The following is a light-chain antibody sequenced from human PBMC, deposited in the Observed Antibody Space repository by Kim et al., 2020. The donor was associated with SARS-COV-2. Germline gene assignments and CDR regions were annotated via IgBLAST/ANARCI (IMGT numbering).Light chain of an antibody. CDR2: DAS. CDR1: QSISSW. Sequence: DIQMTQSPSTLSASIGDRVTITCRASQSISSWLAWYQQKPGKAPKLLIYDASSLESGVPSRFSGSGSRTEFTLTISSLQPDDFATYHCQQYKSYTFGQGTKLEI. CDR3: QQYKSYT. J-gene: IGKJ2*01. V-gene: IGKV1-5*01.